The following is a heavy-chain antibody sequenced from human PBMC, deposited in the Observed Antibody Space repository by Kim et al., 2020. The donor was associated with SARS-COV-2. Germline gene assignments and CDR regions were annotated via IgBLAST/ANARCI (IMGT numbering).Heavy chain of an antibody. CDR3: ARDPYTKAFDL. J-gene: IGHJ3*01. D-gene: IGHD1-20*01. CDR2: QK. Sequence: QKDNVDSVKGRFTIARDNAKSALFVQMDSLRADDTAVYYCARDPYTKAFDLWGQGTKVIVSS. V-gene: IGHV3-7*01.